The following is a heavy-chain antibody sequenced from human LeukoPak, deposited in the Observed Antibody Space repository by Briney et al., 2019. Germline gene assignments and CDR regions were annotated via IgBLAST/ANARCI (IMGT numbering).Heavy chain of an antibody. J-gene: IGHJ4*02. Sequence: GGSLRLSCAASGFTFSSYWMHWVRQAPGKGLVWVSRINSDGSSTSYADSVKGRFTISRDNAKNSLYLQMNNLRAEDTAVYYCARDLRGEGAAKRPFAYWGQGALVTVSS. D-gene: IGHD1-26*01. CDR2: INSDGSST. CDR1: GFTFSSYW. CDR3: ARDLRGEGAAKRPFAY. V-gene: IGHV3-74*01.